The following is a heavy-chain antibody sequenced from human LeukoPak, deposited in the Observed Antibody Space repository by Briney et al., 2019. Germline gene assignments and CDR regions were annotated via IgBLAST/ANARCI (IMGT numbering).Heavy chain of an antibody. D-gene: IGHD3-3*01. CDR1: GYTFTSYD. J-gene: IGHJ5*02. CDR2: MNPNSGNT. CDR3: ARGPQKYYDFWSGYYYGNWFDP. Sequence: ASVKVSCKASGYTFTSYDINWVRQATGQGLEWMGWMNPNSGNTGYAQKFQGRVTMTRKTSISTAYMELSSLRSEDTAVYYCARGPQKYYDFWSGYYYGNWFDPWGQGTLVTVSS. V-gene: IGHV1-8*01.